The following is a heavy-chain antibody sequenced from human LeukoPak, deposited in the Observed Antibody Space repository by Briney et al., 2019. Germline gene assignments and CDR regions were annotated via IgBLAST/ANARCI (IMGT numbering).Heavy chain of an antibody. CDR2: INPNSGGA. Sequence: ASVKVSCKASGYTFTGYYMHWVRQAPGQGLEWMGWINPNSGGANYAQKFQGRVTMTRDTSISTAYMELSRLRSDDTAVYYCARDRSLGITMVRGVMGYWGQGTLVTVSS. V-gene: IGHV1-2*02. CDR1: GYTFTGYY. D-gene: IGHD3-10*01. CDR3: ARDRSLGITMVRGVMGY. J-gene: IGHJ4*02.